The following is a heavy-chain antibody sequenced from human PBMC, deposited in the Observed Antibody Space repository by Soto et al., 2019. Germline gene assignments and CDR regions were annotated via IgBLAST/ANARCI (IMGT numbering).Heavy chain of an antibody. CDR3: ARYDIVVVPAAIYYYYGMDV. CDR1: GGTFSSYA. V-gene: IGHV1-69*01. D-gene: IGHD2-2*02. Sequence: QVQLVQSGAEVKKPGSSVKVSCKASGGTFSSYAISWVRQAPGQGLEWMGGIIPIFGTANYAQKFQGRVTITADESTSTAYMELSSLRSEDTAVYYCARYDIVVVPAAIYYYYGMDVWGQGATVTVSS. CDR2: IIPIFGTA. J-gene: IGHJ6*02.